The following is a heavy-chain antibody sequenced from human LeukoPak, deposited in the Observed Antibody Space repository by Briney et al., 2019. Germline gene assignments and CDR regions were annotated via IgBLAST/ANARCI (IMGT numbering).Heavy chain of an antibody. CDR1: GFTFSSYA. D-gene: IGHD2-2*01. CDR3: VKRASYCSSTSCHNWFDP. V-gene: IGHV3-64D*06. Sequence: PGGSLRLSCSASGFTFSSYAMHWGRQAPGKGLEYVSAISRNGGSTYYADSVKGRFTISRDNSKNTLYLQMSSLRAEDTAVYYCVKRASYCSSTSCHNWFDPWGQGTLVTVSS. CDR2: ISRNGGST. J-gene: IGHJ5*02.